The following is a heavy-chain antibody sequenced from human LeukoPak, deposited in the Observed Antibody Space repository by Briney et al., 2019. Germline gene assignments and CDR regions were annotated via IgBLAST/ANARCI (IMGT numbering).Heavy chain of an antibody. D-gene: IGHD5-24*01. CDR2: ISHDGII. CDR3: ARDWVYKIDY. Sequence: GGSLRLSCETAGFTFSSYVMHWVRRTPGKGLVWVSRISHDGIISYADSVRGRFTISRDDAKNTPTLQMNSLRVEDTAVYFCARDWVYKIDYWGRGTLVTVSS. J-gene: IGHJ4*02. V-gene: IGHV3-74*01. CDR1: GFTFSSYV.